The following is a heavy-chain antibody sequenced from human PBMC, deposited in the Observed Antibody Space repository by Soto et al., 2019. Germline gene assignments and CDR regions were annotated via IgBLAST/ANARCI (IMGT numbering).Heavy chain of an antibody. D-gene: IGHD3-3*01. CDR2: ISSSSSTI. Sequence: GGSLRLSCAASGFTFSSYSMNWVRQAPGKGLEWVSYISSSSSTIYYADSVKGRFTISRDNAKNSLYLQMNSLRAEDTAVYYCARSLSLLRFLEWEPYYFDSWGQGT. V-gene: IGHV3-48*01. J-gene: IGHJ4*02. CDR3: ARSLSLLRFLEWEPYYFDS. CDR1: GFTFSSYS.